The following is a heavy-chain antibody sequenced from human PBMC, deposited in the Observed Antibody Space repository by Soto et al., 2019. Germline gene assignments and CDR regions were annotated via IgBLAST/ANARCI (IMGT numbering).Heavy chain of an antibody. CDR2: IDPSDSYT. CDR3: ARDGGDFYAFDI. V-gene: IGHV5-10-1*01. J-gene: IGHJ3*02. D-gene: IGHD2-21*01. CDR1: GYSFTSYR. Sequence: PGESLKISCQCSGYSFTSYRIGWVRQTPGKGLEWMGRIDPSDSYTKYSPSFQGHVTISADKSINTAYLQWSSLKASDTAMYYCARDGGDFYAFDIWGQGTMVTVSS.